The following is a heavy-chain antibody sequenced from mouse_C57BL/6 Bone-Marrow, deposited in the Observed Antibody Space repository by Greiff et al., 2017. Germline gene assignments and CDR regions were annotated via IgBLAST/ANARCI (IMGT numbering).Heavy chain of an antibody. Sequence: EVKLQESGGGLVQPGGSLKLSCAASGFTFSDYGMAWVRQAPRKGPEWVAFISNLAYSIYYADTVTGRFTISRENAKNTLYLEMSSLRSEDTAMYYCARHAYDDGYAMDYWGQGTSVTVSS. CDR1: GFTFSDYG. V-gene: IGHV5-15*01. J-gene: IGHJ4*01. CDR3: ARHAYDDGYAMDY. CDR2: ISNLAYSI. D-gene: IGHD2-4*01.